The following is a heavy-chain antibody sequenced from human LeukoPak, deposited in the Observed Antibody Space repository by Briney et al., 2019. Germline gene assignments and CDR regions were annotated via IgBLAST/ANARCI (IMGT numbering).Heavy chain of an antibody. V-gene: IGHV1-2*02. J-gene: IGHJ4*02. CDR1: GYTFTGYY. CDR2: IHPKSGDT. Sequence: GASVKVSCKASGYTFTGYYLHWVRQAPGQGLEWMGWIHPKSGDTRYAQKFLGRVTLTRDTSTTIVYMELTWLTSDDTAVYYCSRGSGIRFGGIDYWGQGTLVTVSS. CDR3: SRGSGIRFGGIDY. D-gene: IGHD3-16*01.